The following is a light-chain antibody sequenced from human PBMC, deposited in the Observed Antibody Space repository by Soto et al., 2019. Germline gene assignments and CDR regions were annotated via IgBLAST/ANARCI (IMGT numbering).Light chain of an antibody. V-gene: IGLV2-11*01. CDR2: DVS. CDR1: SSDVGGYNN. Sequence: QSALTQPRSVSGSPGQSVTISCTGTSSDVGGYNNVSWYQKHPGKAPKLMIYDVSKRPSGVPDRFSGSKSGNTASLTISGLQAEDEADYYCCSYAGSYTYVFGTGTKVTVL. J-gene: IGLJ1*01. CDR3: CSYAGSYTYV.